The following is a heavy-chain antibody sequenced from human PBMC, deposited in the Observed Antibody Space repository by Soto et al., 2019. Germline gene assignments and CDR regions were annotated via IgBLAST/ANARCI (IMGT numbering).Heavy chain of an antibody. CDR2: INPSGGST. D-gene: IGHD2-15*01. V-gene: IGHV1-46*03. J-gene: IGHJ4*02. CDR3: AREGYCSGGSCYPGLDY. Sequence: QVQLVQSGAEVKKPGASVKVSCKASGYTFTSYYMHWVRQAPGQGLEWMGIINPSGGSTSYAQKFQGGVTMTRDTSTSTVYMELSSLRSEDTAVYYCAREGYCSGGSCYPGLDYWGQGTLVTVSS. CDR1: GYTFTSYY.